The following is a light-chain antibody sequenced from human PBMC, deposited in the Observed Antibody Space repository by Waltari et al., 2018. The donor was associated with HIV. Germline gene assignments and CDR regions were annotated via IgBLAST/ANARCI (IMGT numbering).Light chain of an antibody. J-gene: IGLJ2*01. CDR2: KDS. V-gene: IGLV3-25*03. CDR3: QSADSSGTYGVV. Sequence: SYELTQPPSVSVSPGQTARITCSGDALPKQYAHWYQQKPGQAPVLVKYKDSERPSGCPERFSGSSSGTTVTLTISGIQAEDEADDDWQSADSSGTYGVVFGGGTKLTVL. CDR1: ALPKQY.